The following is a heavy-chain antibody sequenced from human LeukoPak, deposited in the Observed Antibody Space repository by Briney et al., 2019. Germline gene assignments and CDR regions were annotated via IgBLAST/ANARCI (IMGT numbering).Heavy chain of an antibody. V-gene: IGHV3-73*01. J-gene: IGHJ4*02. Sequence: GGSLKLSCAASGFSFSGSAIHWVRQTSEKGLEWVGRIRSKASSYATGYGGSVKGRFTISRDESRSTAYLQMNSLKTEDTAVYYCSRIQDWSNGVDWGQGTLVTVSS. CDR3: SRIQDWSNGVD. D-gene: IGHD2-8*01. CDR1: GFSFSGSA. CDR2: IRSKASSYAT.